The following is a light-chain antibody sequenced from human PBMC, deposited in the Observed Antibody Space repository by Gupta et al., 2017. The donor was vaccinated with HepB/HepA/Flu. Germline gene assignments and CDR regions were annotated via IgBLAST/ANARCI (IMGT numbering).Light chain of an antibody. J-gene: IGLJ2*01. CDR3: SSYTSSSTLRV. CDR1: SSDVVGYNY. CDR2: DVS. V-gene: IGLV2-14*03. Sequence: QSALTHPASVSGSPGQSITISCTGTSSDVVGYNYVSWYQHHPGKAPKLMIYDVSNRPSGVSNRFSGSKSGNTASLTISGLQAEDEADYYCSSYTSSSTLRVFGGGTKLTVL.